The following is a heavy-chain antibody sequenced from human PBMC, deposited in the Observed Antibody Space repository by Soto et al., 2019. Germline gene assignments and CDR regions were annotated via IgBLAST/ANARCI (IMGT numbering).Heavy chain of an antibody. CDR1: GGTFSTYA. D-gene: IGHD1-7*01. J-gene: IGHJ6*02. CDR2: IIPIFATP. Sequence: QVQLLQSGAEVKKPVSSVKVSCQASGGTFSTYAISWVRQAPGQGLEWMGGIIPIFATPSYAQKFQGRVTITADKSTSTAHIGLSSLRSEDTAVFYCARDGPGAWNYRMNVWGQGTTVTVTS. CDR3: ARDGPGAWNYRMNV. V-gene: IGHV1-69*06.